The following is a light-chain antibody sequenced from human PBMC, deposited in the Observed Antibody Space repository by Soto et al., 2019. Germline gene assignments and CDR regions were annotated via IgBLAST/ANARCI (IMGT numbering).Light chain of an antibody. CDR3: QTWGTGPHVV. CDR2: LNSDGSH. CDR1: SGHSSYA. V-gene: IGLV4-69*01. J-gene: IGLJ2*01. Sequence: QSVLTQSPSASASLGASVKLTCTLSSGHSSYAIAWHQQQPEKGPRYLMTLNSDGSHSKGDGIPDRFSGSSSGAERYLTISSLQSEDEADYYCQTWGTGPHVVFGGGTKLTVL.